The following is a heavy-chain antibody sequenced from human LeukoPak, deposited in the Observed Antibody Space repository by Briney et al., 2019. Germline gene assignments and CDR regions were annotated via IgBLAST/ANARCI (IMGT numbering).Heavy chain of an antibody. CDR3: AREGYSYGYFDY. CDR1: GGSISSYY. D-gene: IGHD5-18*01. J-gene: IGHJ4*02. CDR2: IYYSGST. V-gene: IGHV4-59*01. Sequence: SETLSLTCTVSGGSISSYYWSWIRQPPGKGLEWIGYIYYSGSTNYNPSLKSRVTISVDTSKNQFSLKLSSVTAADTAVYYCAREGYSYGYFDYWGQGTLVTVSS.